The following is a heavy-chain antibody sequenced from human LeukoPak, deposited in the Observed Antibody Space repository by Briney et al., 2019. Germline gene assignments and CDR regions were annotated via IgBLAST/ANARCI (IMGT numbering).Heavy chain of an antibody. CDR1: GYTFTSYG. V-gene: IGHV1-18*01. Sequence: ASVKVSCKASGYTFTSYGISWVRQAPGQGLEWMGWISAYNDNTNYAQKLQGRVTMTTDTSTSTAYMELRSLSSDDTATYYCSTEDKYCSGGNCGKYWGQGTLVTVSS. CDR3: STEDKYCSGGNCGKY. CDR2: ISAYNDNT. D-gene: IGHD2-15*01. J-gene: IGHJ4*02.